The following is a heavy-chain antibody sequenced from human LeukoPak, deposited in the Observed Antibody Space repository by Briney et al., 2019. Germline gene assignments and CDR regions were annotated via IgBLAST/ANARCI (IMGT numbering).Heavy chain of an antibody. D-gene: IGHD3-3*01. V-gene: IGHV3-21*01. CDR1: GFTFKIYS. J-gene: IGHJ4*02. CDR3: ARDQWSGYYPWYFDY. CDR2: ISSLSTYR. Sequence: GGSLRLSCAASGFTFKIYSMNWVRQAPGKGLEWVASISSLSTYRYFADSVKGRFTVSRDNAKNSLYLEMNSLRAEDTAVYYCARDQWSGYYPWYFDYWGQGTLVTVSS.